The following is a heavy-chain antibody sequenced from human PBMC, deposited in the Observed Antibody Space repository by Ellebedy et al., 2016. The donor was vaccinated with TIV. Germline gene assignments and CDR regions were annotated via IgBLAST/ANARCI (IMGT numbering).Heavy chain of an antibody. CDR2: IYYSGST. CDR1: GGSISSYY. CDR3: ARDLMVRGRHYYYYGMDV. V-gene: IGHV4-59*01. Sequence: SETLSLXCTVSGGSISSYYWSWIRQPPGKGLEWIGYIYYSGSTNYNPSLKSRVTISVDTSKNQFSLKLSSVTAADTAVYYCARDLMVRGRHYYYYGMDVWGQGTTVTVSS. D-gene: IGHD3-10*01. J-gene: IGHJ6*02.